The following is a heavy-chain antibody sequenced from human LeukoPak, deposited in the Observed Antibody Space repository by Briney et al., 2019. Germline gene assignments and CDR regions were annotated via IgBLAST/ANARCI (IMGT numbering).Heavy chain of an antibody. Sequence: GGSLRLSCVGSGFTFSVHWVRQAPGKGLEWVSGITSGFTPHYADSVKGRFTISRDNSKNTFHLQMNSLRAEDTAVYYCAKDYSDLRVADVFFEYWGQGTLVTVSS. CDR2: ITSGFTP. D-gene: IGHD2-15*01. V-gene: IGHV3-23*01. CDR1: GFTFSV. CDR3: AKDYSDLRVADVFFEY. J-gene: IGHJ4*02.